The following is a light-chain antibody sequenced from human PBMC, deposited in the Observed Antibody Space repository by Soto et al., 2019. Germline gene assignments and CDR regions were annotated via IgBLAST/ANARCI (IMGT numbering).Light chain of an antibody. CDR2: DAS. Sequence: DIQMTQSPSTLSASVGDRVTITCRASQSITGWLAWYQQKPGKAPKFLIYDASSLQSGVPPRFSGSGSGTDFTLAISSLQPEDSATYYCLQDINYPWTFGQGTKVDIK. CDR3: LQDINYPWT. CDR1: QSITGW. J-gene: IGKJ1*01. V-gene: IGKV1-5*01.